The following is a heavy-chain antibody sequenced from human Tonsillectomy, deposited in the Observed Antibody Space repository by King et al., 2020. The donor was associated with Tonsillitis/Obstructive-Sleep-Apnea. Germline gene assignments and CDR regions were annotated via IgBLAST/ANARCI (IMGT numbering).Heavy chain of an antibody. Sequence: VQLVESGGGLVQPGGPLSLSCAALGFTPSSYWCYWFAQPPGKGRFWFSLFLIVGLTISYADSVKGRFTVSRDNAKNTLYLQMNSLRDEDTAIYYCAREVTISDFAFDIWGQGTVVTVSS. CDR1: GFTPSSYW. CDR3: AREVTISDFAFDI. D-gene: IGHD3-3*01. V-gene: IGHV3-74*01. J-gene: IGHJ3*02. CDR2: FLIVGLTI.